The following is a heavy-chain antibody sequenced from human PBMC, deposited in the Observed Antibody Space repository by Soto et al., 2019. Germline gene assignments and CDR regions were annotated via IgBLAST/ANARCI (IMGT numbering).Heavy chain of an antibody. Sequence: GGSLRLSCAASGFALSDYWMSLVRQAPGKGLEWVANINQDGSVKYYVDSVKGRFTISRDNAKNSLYLQMNSLTAEDTAVYYCARAVEGASSYWDQGTVVTVSS. CDR1: GFALSDYW. J-gene: IGHJ4*02. V-gene: IGHV3-7*01. D-gene: IGHD2-15*01. CDR3: ARAVEGASSY. CDR2: INQDGSVK.